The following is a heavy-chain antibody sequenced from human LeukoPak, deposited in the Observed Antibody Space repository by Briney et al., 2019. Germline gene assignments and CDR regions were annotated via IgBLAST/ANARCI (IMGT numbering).Heavy chain of an antibody. CDR1: GFTFSSSS. V-gene: IGHV3-21*01. J-gene: IGHJ1*01. CDR3: ASTPRMTYYDSSAAYVTYLQY. Sequence: PGGSLRLSCAASGFTFSSSSMNWVRQTPGKGLEWVAYISPSSSYTYYAHSVKGRLTTSRDNAKTSLFLQTNTLRAGDTAAYYSASTPRMTYYDSSAAYVTYLQYWGQGTLVTVSS. CDR2: ISPSSSYT. D-gene: IGHD3-22*01.